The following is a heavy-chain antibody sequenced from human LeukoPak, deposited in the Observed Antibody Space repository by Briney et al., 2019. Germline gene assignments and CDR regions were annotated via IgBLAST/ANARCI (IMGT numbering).Heavy chain of an antibody. Sequence: GGSLRLSCAASGFTFSSYGMHWVRQAPGKGLEWVAVISYDGGNKYYADSVKGRFTISRDNSKNTLYLQMNSLRAEDTAVYYCAKCYDILTGYCDYWGQGTLVTVSS. CDR2: ISYDGGNK. CDR3: AKCYDILTGYCDY. J-gene: IGHJ4*02. V-gene: IGHV3-30*18. CDR1: GFTFSSYG. D-gene: IGHD3-9*01.